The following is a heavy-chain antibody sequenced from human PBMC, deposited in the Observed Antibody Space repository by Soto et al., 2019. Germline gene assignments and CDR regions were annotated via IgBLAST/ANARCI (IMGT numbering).Heavy chain of an antibody. V-gene: IGHV1-18*01. D-gene: IGHD3-16*01. CDR2: INAYNGDT. Sequence: ASVKVSCKASGYTFSNYAISWVRQAPGQGLEWMGWINAYNGDTKYAQKFQGSVTMTTDTSTNTAYMDLRSLRSDDTAVYFCARDGFAEITGISGYWGQGTLVTVSS. J-gene: IGHJ4*02. CDR1: GYTFSNYA. CDR3: ARDGFAEITGISGY.